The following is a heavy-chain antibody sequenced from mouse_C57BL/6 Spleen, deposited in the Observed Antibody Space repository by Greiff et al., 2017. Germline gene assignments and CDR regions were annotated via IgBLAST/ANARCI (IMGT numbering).Heavy chain of an antibody. CDR1: GYAFSSSW. CDR2: IYPGDGDT. J-gene: IGHJ3*01. CDR3: AVTTVVAKPWFAY. V-gene: IGHV1-82*01. D-gene: IGHD1-1*01. Sequence: VKLMESGPELVKPGASVKISCKASGYAFSSSWMNWVKQRPGKGLEWIGRIYPGDGDTNYNGKFKGKATLTADKSSSTAYMQLSSLTSEDSAVYFCAVTTVVAKPWFAYWGQGTLVTVSA.